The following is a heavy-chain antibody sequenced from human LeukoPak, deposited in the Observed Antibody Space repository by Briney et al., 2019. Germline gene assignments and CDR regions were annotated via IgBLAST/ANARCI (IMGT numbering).Heavy chain of an antibody. J-gene: IGHJ5*02. CDR2: IYPGDSDT. CDR3: ARVVPAAIPRPWFDP. D-gene: IGHD2-2*02. V-gene: IGHV5-51*01. Sequence: ESLKISCKGSGYNFTSYWIGWVRQMPGKGLEWMGIIYPGDSDTRYSPSFQGQVTISAHKSISTAYLQWSSLKASDTAMYYCARVVPAAIPRPWFDPWGQGTLVTVSS. CDR1: GYNFTSYW.